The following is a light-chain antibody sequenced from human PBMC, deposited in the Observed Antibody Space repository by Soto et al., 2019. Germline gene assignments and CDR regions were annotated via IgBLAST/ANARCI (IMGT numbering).Light chain of an antibody. CDR2: AAS. V-gene: IGKV1-27*01. Sequence: DIPMTQSPSSLSASVGDRVTITCRASQGISNYLAWYQQKPGKVPKLLIYAASTLQSGVPSRFSGSGSGTDFTLTISSLQPEDVATYYRQKYNSASFTFGPGTKVDIK. CDR1: QGISNY. CDR3: QKYNSASFT. J-gene: IGKJ3*01.